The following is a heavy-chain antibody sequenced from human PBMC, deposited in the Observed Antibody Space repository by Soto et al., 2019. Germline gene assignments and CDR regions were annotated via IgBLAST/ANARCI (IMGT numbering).Heavy chain of an antibody. CDR1: GGSVSSGSYY. V-gene: IGHV4-61*01. D-gene: IGHD3-10*01. CDR2: IYYSGST. Sequence: QVQLQESGPGLVKPSETLSLTCTVSGGSVSSGSYYWSWIRQPPGKGLEWSGYIYYSGSTNYNPSLKRRVTIAGDTSKNQCSLKLSSVTAADTAVYYWAGDGYYGSGRYFDYWGQGTLVTVSS. CDR3: AGDGYYGSGRYFDY. J-gene: IGHJ4*02.